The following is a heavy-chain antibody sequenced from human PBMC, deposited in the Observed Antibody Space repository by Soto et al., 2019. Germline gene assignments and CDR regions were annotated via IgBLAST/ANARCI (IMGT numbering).Heavy chain of an antibody. CDR2: INPKSGGA. V-gene: IGHV1-2*02. J-gene: IGHJ4*02. CDR1: GYTFTDYY. CDR3: ARLTVPLDIVILPTASYDY. D-gene: IGHD2-15*01. Sequence: VQLMQSGPEVKKPGASVKVSCHASGYTFTDYYIHWVRQAPGQRPEWMGWINPKSGGASFAQKFQGRVTMTRDTSISPVYMELTRLRSGDTAVYYCARLTVPLDIVILPTASYDYWGQGTLVTVSS.